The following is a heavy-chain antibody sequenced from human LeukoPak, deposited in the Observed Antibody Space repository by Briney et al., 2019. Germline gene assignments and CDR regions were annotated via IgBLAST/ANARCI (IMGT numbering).Heavy chain of an antibody. Sequence: SETMSPTSTVSGDSISSSSNYWGWIRQPPGKGLEWIGSIFYSGSSYYNPSLKSRLTISVDTSKNQFSLKVPSVTAADTAVYYCARLGKSGMTTGTTQEFDDWGQGTVVTASS. CDR2: IFYSGSS. D-gene: IGHD4-17*01. CDR3: ARLGKSGMTTGTTQEFDD. J-gene: IGHJ3*01. CDR1: GDSISSSSNY. V-gene: IGHV4-39*01.